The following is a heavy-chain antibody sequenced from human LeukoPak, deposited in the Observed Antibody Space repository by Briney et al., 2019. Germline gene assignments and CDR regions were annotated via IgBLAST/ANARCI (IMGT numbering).Heavy chain of an antibody. V-gene: IGHV4-59*08. J-gene: IGHJ4*02. CDR1: DGSISSYY. CDR2: IYYSGST. Sequence: PSETLSLTYAASDGSISSYYWSWIRQPPGKGLEWIGYIYYSGSTNYNPSLKSRVTISVDTSKNQFSLQLSSVTAADTAVYYCASRIIVGAGYYFDYWGQGTLVIVSS. CDR3: ASRIIVGAGYYFDY. D-gene: IGHD1-26*01.